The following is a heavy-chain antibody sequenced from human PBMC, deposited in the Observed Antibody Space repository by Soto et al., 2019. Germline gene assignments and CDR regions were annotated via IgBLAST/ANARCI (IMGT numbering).Heavy chain of an antibody. CDR3: AKDRQPNYYGSVNYFDY. D-gene: IGHD3-10*01. CDR2: ISGSGGST. CDR1: GFTFSNYA. V-gene: IGHV3-23*01. Sequence: GGSLRLSCAASGFTFSNYAMSWVRQAPGKGLEWVSAISGSGGSTYYADSVKGRFTISRDSSKNTLYLQLNSLRAEDTAVYYCAKDRQPNYYGSVNYFDYWGPGTLVTVSS. J-gene: IGHJ4*02.